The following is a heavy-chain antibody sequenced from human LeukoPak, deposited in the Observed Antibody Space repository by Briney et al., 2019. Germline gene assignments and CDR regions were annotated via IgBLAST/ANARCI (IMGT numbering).Heavy chain of an antibody. D-gene: IGHD1-1*01. CDR3: ARQTTVFDN. CDR2: ISSSGSSM. V-gene: IGHV3-48*02. J-gene: IGHJ4*02. CDR1: GFTFSYYS. Sequence: GGSLGLSCAASGFTFSYYSMNWVRQAPGKGLEWLSYISSSGSSMYYADSVKGRFIISRDNAQNSVYLQMNSLRDEDTAVYYCARQTTVFDNWGQGTLVTVSS.